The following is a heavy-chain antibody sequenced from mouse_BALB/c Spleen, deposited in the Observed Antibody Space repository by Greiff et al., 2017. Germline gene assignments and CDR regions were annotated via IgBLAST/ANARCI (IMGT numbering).Heavy chain of an antibody. J-gene: IGHJ3*01. CDR2: ISSGGGNT. V-gene: IGHV5-9*03. CDR3: ARYYYYGSSFAY. Sequence: DVKLVESGGGLVKPGGSLKLSCAASGFTFSSYTMSWVRQTPEKRLEWVATISSGGGNTYYPDSVKGRFTISRDNAKNNLYLQMSSLRSEDTALYYCARYYYYGSSFAYWGQGTLVTVSA. CDR1: GFTFSSYT. D-gene: IGHD1-1*01.